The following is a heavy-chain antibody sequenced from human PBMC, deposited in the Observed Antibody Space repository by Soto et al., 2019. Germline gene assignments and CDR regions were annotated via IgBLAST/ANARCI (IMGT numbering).Heavy chain of an antibody. CDR1: GFTFSSYS. J-gene: IGHJ5*01. Sequence: EVQLVESGGGLVQPGGSLRLSCAASGFTFSSYSMNWVRQAPGKGLEWVSYISSSRSTIYYADSVKGRFTISRDNAKNSLYLQMNSPRAEDTAVYYCARDCPGSSTTCYGNEWFDSWGQGTLVTVSS. CDR3: ARDCPGSSTTCYGNEWFDS. V-gene: IGHV3-48*01. D-gene: IGHD2-2*01. CDR2: ISSSRSTI.